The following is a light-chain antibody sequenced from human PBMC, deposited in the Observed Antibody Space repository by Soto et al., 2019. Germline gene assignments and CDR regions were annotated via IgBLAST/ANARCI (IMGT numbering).Light chain of an antibody. CDR2: WAS. CDR1: QSVLYSSNNKNY. Sequence: DIVMTQSPDSLAVSLGERATINCKSSQSVLYSSNNKNYLAWYQQKPGQPPKLLIYWASTRESGVPDRFSGSGYGTDFTLTISSLQAEDVAVYYCHQYYSTPFTFGPGTKVDIK. CDR3: HQYYSTPFT. V-gene: IGKV4-1*01. J-gene: IGKJ3*01.